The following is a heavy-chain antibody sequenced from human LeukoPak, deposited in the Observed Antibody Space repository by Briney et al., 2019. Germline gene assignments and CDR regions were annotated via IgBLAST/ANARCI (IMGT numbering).Heavy chain of an antibody. D-gene: IGHD5-12*01. J-gene: IGHJ4*01. CDR1: GFTFSSYA. CDR3: ARDHRYAFDN. V-gene: IGHV3-48*01. Sequence: PGGSLRLSCAASGFTFSSYAMSWVRQAPGKGLEWISYIGISSGNTKYADSVKGRFTISRDKARNSLYLQMNSLRVEDTAMYYCARDHRYAFDNWGHGTLVTVSS. CDR2: IGISSGNT.